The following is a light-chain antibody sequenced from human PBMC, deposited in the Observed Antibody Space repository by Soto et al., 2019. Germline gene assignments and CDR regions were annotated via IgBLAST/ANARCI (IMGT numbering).Light chain of an antibody. CDR1: RSNIANNA. Sequence: QSVLTQPPSVSEAPRQRVTISCSGSRSNIANNAINWYQQLPGKAPKLLICCDGLLPSGVSDRFSGSKSGTSASLAISGLRCEDEADYKCAAWDDSLNGPGVFGGGTKLTVL. J-gene: IGLJ3*02. CDR2: CDG. CDR3: AAWDDSLNGPGV. V-gene: IGLV1-36*01.